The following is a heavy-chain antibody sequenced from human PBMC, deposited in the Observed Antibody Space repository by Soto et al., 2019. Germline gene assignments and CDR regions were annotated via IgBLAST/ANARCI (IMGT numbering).Heavy chain of an antibody. Sequence: EVQLVASGGGLVRPGGSLRLSCAASGFTFRDYSMNWVRQAPGKGLEWVASISSRNTYIQYADSVRGRFTISRDNARDSLYLQMDNVSAGDTAMYYCARRKNDTTAYYWRYWGQGTLVTVSS. CDR1: GFTFRDYS. V-gene: IGHV3-21*01. CDR2: ISSRNTYI. CDR3: ARRKNDTTAYYWRY. J-gene: IGHJ4*02. D-gene: IGHD3-22*01.